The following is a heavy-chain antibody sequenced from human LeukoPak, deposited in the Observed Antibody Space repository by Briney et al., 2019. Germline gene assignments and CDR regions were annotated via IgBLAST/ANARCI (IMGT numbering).Heavy chain of an antibody. CDR3: AKDYYDFWSGYGYFDY. CDR1: GFTFSSYG. Sequence: SGGSLRLSCAASGFTFSSYGMHWVRQAPGKGLEWVAFIRYDGSNKYYADSVKGRFTISRDNSKNTLYLQMNSLRAEDTAVYYCAKDYYDFWSGYGYFDYWGQGTLVTASS. CDR2: IRYDGSNK. J-gene: IGHJ4*02. V-gene: IGHV3-30*02. D-gene: IGHD3-3*01.